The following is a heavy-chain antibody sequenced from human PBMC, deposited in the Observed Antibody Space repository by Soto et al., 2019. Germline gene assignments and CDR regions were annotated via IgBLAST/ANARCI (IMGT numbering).Heavy chain of an antibody. Sequence: PSETLSLTCTVSGGSIGSSDYYWGFIRQPPGKGLEWIGTIYYTGSTYYNPSLKSRVTISVDASKNQFSLNLNSVTAADTAVYYCVRLRRYYYDSSGYPDYWGQGTLVTVSS. CDR2: IYYTGST. J-gene: IGHJ4*02. D-gene: IGHD3-22*01. CDR3: VRLRRYYYDSSGYPDY. V-gene: IGHV4-39*01. CDR1: GGSIGSSDYY.